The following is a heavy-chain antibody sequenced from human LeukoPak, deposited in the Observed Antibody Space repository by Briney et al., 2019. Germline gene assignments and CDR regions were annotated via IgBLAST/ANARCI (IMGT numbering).Heavy chain of an antibody. CDR1: GYTFTSYG. Sequence: ASVKVSCKASGYTFTSYGISWVRQAPGQGLKWMGWISAYNGNTNYAQKLQGRVTMTTDTSTSTAYMELRSLRSDDTAVYYCARVQEDSSGWYDYYYYMDVWGKGTTVTVSS. CDR2: ISAYNGNT. V-gene: IGHV1-18*01. CDR3: ARVQEDSSGWYDYYYYMDV. D-gene: IGHD6-19*01. J-gene: IGHJ6*03.